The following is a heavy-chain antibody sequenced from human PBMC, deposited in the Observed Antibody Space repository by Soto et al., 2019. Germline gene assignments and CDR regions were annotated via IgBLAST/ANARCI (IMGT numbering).Heavy chain of an antibody. CDR3: AIGIYECGSGYYLDV. V-gene: IGHV4-39*01. CDR2: RYDDGST. Sequence: LQLQESGPGLVKPSETLSLTCAVFGDSIRNRNYYWAWIRQPPGQGLDGIVSRYDDGSTFYNPSLKERVSVSIAPSKKQFSLKMISVTATDKAVYDCAIGIYECGSGYYLDVWGQGNLVPVSS. D-gene: IGHD3-22*01. CDR1: GDSIRNRNYY. J-gene: IGHJ4*02.